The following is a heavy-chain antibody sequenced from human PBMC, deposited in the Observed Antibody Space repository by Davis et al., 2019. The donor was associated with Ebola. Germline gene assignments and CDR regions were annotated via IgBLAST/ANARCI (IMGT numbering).Heavy chain of an antibody. CDR3: AKDGPRGDFWSGYYGEHFDY. D-gene: IGHD3-3*01. Sequence: GGSLRLSCAASGFTFDDYAMHWVRQAPGKGLEWVSGISWNSGTVGYADSVKGRFTISRDNAKNSLYLQMNTLRAEDTALYYCAKDGPRGDFWSGYYGEHFDYWGQGTLVTVSS. CDR1: GFTFDDYA. J-gene: IGHJ4*02. CDR2: ISWNSGTV. V-gene: IGHV3-9*01.